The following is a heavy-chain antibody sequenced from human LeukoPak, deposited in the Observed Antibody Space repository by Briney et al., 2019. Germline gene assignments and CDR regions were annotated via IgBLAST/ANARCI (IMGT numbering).Heavy chain of an antibody. CDR1: GYTFTTYY. V-gene: IGHV1-46*01. CDR2: INPSGGGT. CDR3: AREGSGINAFDI. J-gene: IGHJ3*02. D-gene: IGHD3-10*01. Sequence: ASVKVSCKASGYTFTTYYMHWVRQAPGQGLEWMAIINPSGGGTNYAQKFQGRVTMTRDMSTSTVYMELSSLRSEDTAVYYCAREGSGINAFDIWGQGTMVTVSS.